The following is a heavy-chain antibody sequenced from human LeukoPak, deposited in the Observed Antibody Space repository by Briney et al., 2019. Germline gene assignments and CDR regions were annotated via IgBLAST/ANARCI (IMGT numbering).Heavy chain of an antibody. V-gene: IGHV4-39*07. J-gene: IGHJ3*02. Sequence: SETLSLTCTVSGGSISSSSYYWGWIRQPPGEGLEWIGSIYYSGSTYYNPSLKSRVTISVDTSKNQFSLKLSSVTAADTAVYYCARGGEVEVGATDAFDIWGQGTMVTVSS. CDR1: GGSISSSSYY. CDR3: ARGGEVEVGATDAFDI. CDR2: IYYSGST. D-gene: IGHD1-26*01.